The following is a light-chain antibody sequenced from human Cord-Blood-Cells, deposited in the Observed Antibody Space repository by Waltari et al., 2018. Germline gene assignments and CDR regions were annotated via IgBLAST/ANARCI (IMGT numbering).Light chain of an antibody. Sequence: DIQMTQSPSSLSASVGDRVTITCRASQSISSYLNWYQQKPGKAPKLLIYAASSLQSGVPSRFSRSGSGTDFTLTINRLQPADFATYYCQQSYSSLALTFGGGTKVEIK. CDR2: AAS. V-gene: IGKV1-39*01. CDR3: QQSYSSLALT. J-gene: IGKJ4*01. CDR1: QSISSY.